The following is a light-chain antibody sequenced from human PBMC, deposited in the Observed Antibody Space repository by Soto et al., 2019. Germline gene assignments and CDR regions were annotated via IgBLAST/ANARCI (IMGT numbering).Light chain of an antibody. CDR2: LNSDGSH. CDR3: QTWDTGIAV. Sequence: QSVLTQSPSASASLGASVKLTCTLSSGHSSYAIAWHQQQPEKGPRYLMKLNSDGSHDKGDGIPDRFSGSSSGAERYLTISSLRSEDEADYYCQTWDTGIAVFGGGTQLTVL. J-gene: IGLJ7*01. CDR1: SGHSSYA. V-gene: IGLV4-69*01.